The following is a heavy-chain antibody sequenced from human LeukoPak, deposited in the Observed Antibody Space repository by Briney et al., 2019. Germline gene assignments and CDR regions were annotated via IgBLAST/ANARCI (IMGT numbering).Heavy chain of an antibody. Sequence: GGSLRLSCAASGFTFGDYGMSWVRQAPGKGLEWVSGINWNGGSTGYADSVKGRFTISRENAKNSLYLQMNSLRAEDTALYYCARAHKYSVSGYYFDHWGQETLVTVPS. CDR3: ARAHKYSVSGYYFDH. J-gene: IGHJ4*02. CDR2: INWNGGST. D-gene: IGHD2-21*01. CDR1: GFTFGDYG. V-gene: IGHV3-20*04.